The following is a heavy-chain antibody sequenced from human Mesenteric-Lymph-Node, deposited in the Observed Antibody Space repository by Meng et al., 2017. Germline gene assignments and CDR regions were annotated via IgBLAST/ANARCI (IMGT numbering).Heavy chain of an antibody. Sequence: GGSLRLSCTASGFTFGDYAMSWVRQAPGKGLEWVGFIRSKAYGGTPEYAASVKGRFTISRDDSKSIAYLQMNSLRAEDTAIYYCVKGAWCDYWGQGSLVTVSS. CDR1: GFTFGDYA. J-gene: IGHJ4*02. CDR3: VKGAWCDY. V-gene: IGHV3-49*04. CDR2: IRSKAYGGTP. D-gene: IGHD4/OR15-4a*01.